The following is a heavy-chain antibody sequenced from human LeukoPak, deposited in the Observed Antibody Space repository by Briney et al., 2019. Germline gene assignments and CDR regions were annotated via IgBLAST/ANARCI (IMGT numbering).Heavy chain of an antibody. J-gene: IGHJ3*02. Sequence: GESLKISCKASGYSFTSYWFGWVRQMPGKGLEWMGIMYPGDSDTRYSPSFQGQVTISADKSISTAYLQWSSLKASDTAMYYCARDYYDSSGYSRDAFDIWGQGTMVTVSS. V-gene: IGHV5-51*01. CDR1: GYSFTSYW. CDR2: MYPGDSDT. CDR3: ARDYYDSSGYSRDAFDI. D-gene: IGHD3-22*01.